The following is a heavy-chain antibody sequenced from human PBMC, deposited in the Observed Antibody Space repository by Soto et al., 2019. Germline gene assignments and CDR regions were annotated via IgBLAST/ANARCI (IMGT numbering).Heavy chain of an antibody. D-gene: IGHD2-15*01. Sequence: GGSLRLSCAGTGFTFTNARMNWVRQAPGKGLEWVGRIKTKPVGGTTDYAAPVKGRFTISRDDSKNTVYLQMNSLKSEDTALYYCTTGGYYFDFWGQGTLVTVSS. CDR2: IKTKPVGGTT. CDR3: TTGGYYFDF. J-gene: IGHJ4*02. CDR1: GFTFTNAR. V-gene: IGHV3-15*07.